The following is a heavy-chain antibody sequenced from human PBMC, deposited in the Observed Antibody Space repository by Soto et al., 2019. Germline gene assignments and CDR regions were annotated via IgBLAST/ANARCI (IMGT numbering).Heavy chain of an antibody. CDR2: ISYDGSNK. Sequence: QVQLVESGGGVVQPGRSLRLSCAASGFTFSSYSMHWVRQAPGKGLEWVAVISYDGSNKYYADSVKGRFTISRDNSKNTLYLQMNSLRSEDTAVHYCAKDLEGYYDAYGMDVWGQGTTVTVSS. D-gene: IGHD3-22*01. V-gene: IGHV3-30*18. J-gene: IGHJ6*02. CDR1: GFTFSSYS. CDR3: AKDLEGYYDAYGMDV.